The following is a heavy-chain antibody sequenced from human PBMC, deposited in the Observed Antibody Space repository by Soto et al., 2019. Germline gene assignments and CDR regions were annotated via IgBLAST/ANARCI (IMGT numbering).Heavy chain of an antibody. CDR2: ISYDGNNK. D-gene: IGHD2-15*01. V-gene: IGHV3-30-3*01. CDR1: GFTFSNDA. CDR3: AIAGCDGGTCYTLVGLRYGMDV. J-gene: IGHJ6*02. Sequence: QVKLVESGGGVVQPGRSLRLSCAASGFTFSNDAMYWVRQAPGKGLEWVAVISYDGNNKYYADSVKGRFTISRDNSKNTLYLQMNSLRAEDTAVYYCAIAGCDGGTCYTLVGLRYGMDVWGQGTTVTVSS.